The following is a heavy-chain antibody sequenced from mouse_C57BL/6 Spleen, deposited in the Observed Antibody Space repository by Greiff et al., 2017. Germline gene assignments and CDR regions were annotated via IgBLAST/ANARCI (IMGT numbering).Heavy chain of an antibody. V-gene: IGHV5-9-1*02. CDR1: GFTFSSYA. D-gene: IGHD1-1*01. CDR2: ISSGGDYI. CDR3: TRDYGSSTGDYFDY. J-gene: IGHJ2*01. Sequence: EVKLVESGEGLVKPGGSLKLSCAASGFTFSSYAMSWVRQTPEKRLEWVAYISSGGDYIYYADTVKGRFTISRDNARNTLYLQMSSLKSEDTAMYYCTRDYGSSTGDYFDYWGQGTTLTVSS.